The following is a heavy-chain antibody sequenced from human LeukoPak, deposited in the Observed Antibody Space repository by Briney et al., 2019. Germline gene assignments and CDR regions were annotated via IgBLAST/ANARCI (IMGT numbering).Heavy chain of an antibody. CDR1: GFTFSSYA. CDR3: AKGSLMWLLGTA. V-gene: IGHV3-23*01. D-gene: IGHD3-22*01. J-gene: IGHJ4*02. CDR2: ISGSGGST. Sequence: SGGSLRLSCAASGFTFSSYAMSWVRQAPGKGLEWVSAISGSGGSTYYADSVKGRFTISRDNSKSTLYLQMNSLRAEDTAVYYCAKGSLMWLLGTAWGQGTLVTVSS.